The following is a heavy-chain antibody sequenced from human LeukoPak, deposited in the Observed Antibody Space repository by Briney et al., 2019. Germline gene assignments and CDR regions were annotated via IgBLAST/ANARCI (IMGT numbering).Heavy chain of an antibody. Sequence: GGSLRLSCAASGFTFSNFGMSWVRQAPGKGLEWVSAISGSGGTTYYADSVKGRFTISRDNSKNTLYLQMNSLRAEDTAVYYCAKDSPYDSSFGHLDYWGQGTLVTVSS. CDR3: AKDSPYDSSFGHLDY. V-gene: IGHV3-23*01. CDR2: ISGSGGTT. CDR1: GFTFSNFG. D-gene: IGHD3-22*01. J-gene: IGHJ4*02.